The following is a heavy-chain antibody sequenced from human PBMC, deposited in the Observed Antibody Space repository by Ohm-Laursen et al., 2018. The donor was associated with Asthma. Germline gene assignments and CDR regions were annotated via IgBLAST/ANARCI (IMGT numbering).Heavy chain of an antibody. D-gene: IGHD3-10*01. CDR3: ARGFGGSYYYYGMDV. Sequence: TLSLTCTVSGGSISSGDYYWSWIRQPPGKGLEWIGYIYYSGSTYYNPSLKSRVTISVDTSKNQFSLKLSSVTAADTAVYYCARGFGGSYYYYGMDVWGQGTTVTVSS. CDR1: GGSISSGDYY. J-gene: IGHJ6*02. V-gene: IGHV4-30-4*01. CDR2: IYYSGST.